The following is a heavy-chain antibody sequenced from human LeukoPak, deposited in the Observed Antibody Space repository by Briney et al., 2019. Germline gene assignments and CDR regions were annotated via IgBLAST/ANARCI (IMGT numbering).Heavy chain of an antibody. D-gene: IGHD3-22*01. CDR1: GYTFTNYG. V-gene: IGHV1-18*01. CDR3: AGLPFGPYDSSGYYPATRYYFDY. CDR2: ISSYNCNT. Sequence: ASVKVSCKASGYTFTNYGISWVRQAPGQGLEWMGWISSYNCNTNYAQKLQGRVTMTTDTSTSTAYLERRSLRSDDTAVYYCAGLPFGPYDSSGYYPATRYYFDYWGQGTLVTVSS. J-gene: IGHJ4*02.